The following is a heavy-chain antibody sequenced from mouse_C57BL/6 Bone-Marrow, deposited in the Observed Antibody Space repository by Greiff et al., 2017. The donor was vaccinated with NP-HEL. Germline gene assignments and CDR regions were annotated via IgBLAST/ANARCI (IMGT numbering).Heavy chain of an antibody. CDR3: ARRDYYGSSPIYYAMGY. CDR1: GYTFTSYW. J-gene: IGHJ4*01. Sequence: VQLQQPGAELVKPGASVKLSCKASGYTFTSYWMHWVKQRPGQGLEWIGMIHPNSGSTNYNEKFKSKATLTVDKSSSTAYMQLSSLTSEDSAVYYCARRDYYGSSPIYYAMGYWGQGTSVTVSS. V-gene: IGHV1-64*01. D-gene: IGHD1-1*01. CDR2: IHPNSGST.